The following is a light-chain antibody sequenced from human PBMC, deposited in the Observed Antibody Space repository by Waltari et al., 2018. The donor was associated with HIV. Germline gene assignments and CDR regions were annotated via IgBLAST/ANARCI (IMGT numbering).Light chain of an antibody. Sequence: QSVLTQPPSASGTPGQRVTITCSGGSSKIGLSHVSWYQQVPGTAPKLLIYRDNQRPPGVPDRFSGSKSGTSASLVISGLRSEDEADYYCAAWDDRLSGLFGGGTKVTVL. V-gene: IGLV1-47*01. CDR1: SSKIGLSH. CDR2: RDN. J-gene: IGLJ2*01. CDR3: AAWDDRLSGL.